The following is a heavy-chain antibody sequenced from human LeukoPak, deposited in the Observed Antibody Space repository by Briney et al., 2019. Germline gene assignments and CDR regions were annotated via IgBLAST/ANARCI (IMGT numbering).Heavy chain of an antibody. J-gene: IGHJ4*02. V-gene: IGHV3-30*02. CDR3: AAMTSVTTGDY. CDR2: IRFDGTSE. Sequence: GGSLRLSCAASGFTFSNFGMHWVRQAPGKGLEWVAFIRFDGTSEFYADSVKARFTISRDNSQNTLYLQMNSLRAEDTAVYYWAAMTSVTTGDYWGQGTLVTVSS. D-gene: IGHD4-11*01. CDR1: GFTFSNFG.